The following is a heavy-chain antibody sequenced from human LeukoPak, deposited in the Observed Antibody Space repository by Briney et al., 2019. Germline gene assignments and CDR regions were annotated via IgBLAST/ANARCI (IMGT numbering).Heavy chain of an antibody. CDR1: GFIFNNYV. D-gene: IGHD1-7*01. Sequence: GGSLRLSCAASGFIFNNYVMSWVRQGPGKGLEWVSASGGGGGRTYYADSVKGRFTISRDNSKNTLFLQVGSLRAEDTAVYYCAKGEGPTVGITWGQGTPVTVTS. CDR3: AKGEGPTVGIT. J-gene: IGHJ4*02. CDR2: SGGGGGRT. V-gene: IGHV3-23*01.